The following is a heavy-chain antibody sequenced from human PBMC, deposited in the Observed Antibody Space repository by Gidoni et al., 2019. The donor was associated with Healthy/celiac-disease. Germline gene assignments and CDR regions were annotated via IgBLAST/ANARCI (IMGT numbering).Heavy chain of an antibody. Sequence: QLQLQESGAGLVKPSETLSLTCTVSGGSISSSSYSWGWIRQTPGKGLEWIGSIYYSGSTSYNPSLNSLVTISVDTSKTQFSLKLTSVTAADTSVYYCARTQGYFDYWGQGTLVTVSS. CDR2: IYYSGST. CDR1: GGSISSSSYS. CDR3: ARTQGYFDY. J-gene: IGHJ4*02. V-gene: IGHV4-39*01.